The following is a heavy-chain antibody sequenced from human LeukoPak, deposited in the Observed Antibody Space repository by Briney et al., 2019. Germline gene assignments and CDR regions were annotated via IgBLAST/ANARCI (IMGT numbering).Heavy chain of an antibody. V-gene: IGHV3-21*01. CDR2: ISLSSSYI. J-gene: IGHJ4*02. CDR1: GFTFSSYG. Sequence: PGGSLRLSCAASGFTFSSYGMNWVRQAPGKGLEWVSSISLSSSYIYYAGSVKGRFTISRDNAKNSLYLQMNSLRVEDTAVYYCARGIVLAGNVDYWGQGTLVTVSS. CDR3: ARGIVLAGNVDY. D-gene: IGHD6-19*01.